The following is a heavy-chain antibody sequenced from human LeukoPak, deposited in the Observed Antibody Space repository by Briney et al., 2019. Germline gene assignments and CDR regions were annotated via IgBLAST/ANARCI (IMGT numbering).Heavy chain of an antibody. CDR2: IYTSGSN. D-gene: IGHD3-22*01. V-gene: IGHV4-4*07. CDR1: GGSISSYY. J-gene: IGHJ4*02. Sequence: SEALSLTCTVSGGSISSYYWSWIRQPAGKGLEWIGRIYTSGSNNYNPSLKSRVTMSVDTSKNQFSLKLSSVTAADTAVYYCARDRRYYDSSGYYLGFDYWGQGTLVTVSS. CDR3: ARDRRYYDSSGYYLGFDY.